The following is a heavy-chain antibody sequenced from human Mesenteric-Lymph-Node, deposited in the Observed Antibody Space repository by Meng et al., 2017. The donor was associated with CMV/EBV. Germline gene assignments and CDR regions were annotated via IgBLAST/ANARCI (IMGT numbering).Heavy chain of an antibody. Sequence: ASVKVSCKASGYTFRSYDINWVRQATGQGLEWMGWMNPSNGGTGYAEKFQERVSMSRDTSINIAYMELSSLTSEGTAVYYCARGLGGRLSDHNWFDPWGQGTPVTVSS. CDR3: ARGLGGRLSDHNWFDP. CDR1: GYTFRSYD. CDR2: MNPSNGGT. J-gene: IGHJ5*02. V-gene: IGHV1-8*01. D-gene: IGHD6-19*01.